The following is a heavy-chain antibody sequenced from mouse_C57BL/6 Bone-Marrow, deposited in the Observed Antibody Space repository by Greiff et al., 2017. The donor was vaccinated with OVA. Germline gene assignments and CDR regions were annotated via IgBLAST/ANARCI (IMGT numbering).Heavy chain of an antibody. CDR2: ISSGSSTI. CDR3: ARGATVVPWYCDV. CDR1: GFTFSDYG. D-gene: IGHD1-1*01. J-gene: IGHJ1*03. V-gene: IGHV5-17*01. Sequence: EVKLVESGGGLVKPGGSLKLSCAASGFTFSDYGMHWVRQAPEKGLEWVAYISSGSSTIYYADTVKGRFTISRDNAKNTLFLQMTSLRSEDTAMYYCARGATVVPWYCDVWGTGTTVTVSS.